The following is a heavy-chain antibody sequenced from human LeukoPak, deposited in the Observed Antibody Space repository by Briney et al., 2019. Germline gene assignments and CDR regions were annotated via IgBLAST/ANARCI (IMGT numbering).Heavy chain of an antibody. CDR1: GFTFTSSA. CDR2: IVVGSGNT. Sequence: SVKVSCKASGFTFTSSAVQWVRQARGQRLEWIGWIVVGSGNTNYAQKFQERVTITRDVSTSTAYMELSSLRSEDTAVYYCAADLGPGNSGYSSPVDYWGQGTLVTVSS. V-gene: IGHV1-58*01. CDR3: AADLGPGNSGYSSPVDY. J-gene: IGHJ4*02. D-gene: IGHD3-22*01.